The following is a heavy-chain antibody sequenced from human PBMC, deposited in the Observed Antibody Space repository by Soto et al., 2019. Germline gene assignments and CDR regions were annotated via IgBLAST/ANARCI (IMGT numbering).Heavy chain of an antibody. CDR2: IYRDGKT. Sequence: EVQLVESGGGLVQPRGSLRLSCLASGFTVSSSFMNWVRQAPGKGLEWVSVIYRDGKTFYADSVKGRFTISRDKAKNTLYLQMSGLRVGDTAVYYCARDIPEERDVTWGAFDVRGQGTMVTVSS. V-gene: IGHV3-66*01. CDR3: ARDIPEERDVTWGAFDV. J-gene: IGHJ3*01. D-gene: IGHD2-21*01. CDR1: GFTVSSSF.